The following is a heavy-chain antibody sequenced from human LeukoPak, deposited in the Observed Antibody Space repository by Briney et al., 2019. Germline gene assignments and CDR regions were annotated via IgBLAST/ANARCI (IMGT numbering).Heavy chain of an antibody. CDR2: IYYSGST. CDR1: GGSISSSSYY. D-gene: IGHD1-1*01. CDR3: ARGRAYNWNWFDP. V-gene: IGHV4-39*07. J-gene: IGHJ5*02. Sequence: SETLSLTRTVSGGSISSSSYYWGWIRQPPGKGLEWIGSIYYSGSTYYNPSLESRVTISVDTSRNQFSLKLSSVTAADTAVYYCARGRAYNWNWFDPWGQGTLVTVSS.